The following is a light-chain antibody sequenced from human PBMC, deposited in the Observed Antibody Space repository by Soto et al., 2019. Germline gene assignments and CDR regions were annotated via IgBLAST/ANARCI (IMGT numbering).Light chain of an antibody. CDR3: SSFVTSITVL. CDR2: EVS. CDR1: SSDASVYNY. J-gene: IGLJ2*01. Sequence: QSVLTQPASVSGSPGQSITISCTGTSSDASVYNYVSWYQQHPGKAPKLIIYEVSNRPSGVSNRFSGSKSGNTASLTISGLQAEDEADYYCSSFVTSITVLFGGGTQLTVL. V-gene: IGLV2-14*01.